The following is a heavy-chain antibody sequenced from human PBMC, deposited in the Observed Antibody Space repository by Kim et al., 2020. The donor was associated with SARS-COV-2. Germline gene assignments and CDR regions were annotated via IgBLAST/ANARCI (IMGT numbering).Heavy chain of an antibody. V-gene: IGHV4-34*01. Sequence: PSLKSRVTISVDTSKNQFSLKLSSVTAADTAVYYCARGAGYGSGTYGDYWGQGTLVTVSS. J-gene: IGHJ4*02. CDR3: ARGAGYGSGTYGDY. D-gene: IGHD3-10*01.